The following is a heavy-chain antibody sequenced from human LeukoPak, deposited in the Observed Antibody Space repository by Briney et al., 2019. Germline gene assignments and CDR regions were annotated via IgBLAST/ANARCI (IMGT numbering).Heavy chain of an antibody. CDR1: GGTFSSYA. D-gene: IGHD2-15*01. CDR2: IIPIPGIA. CDR3: ARETYCSGGSCYHRATEFDY. V-gene: IGHV1-69*04. Sequence: SVKVSCKASGGTFSSYAISWVRQAPGQGLEWMGRIIPIPGIANYAQKFQGRVTITADKSTSTAYMKLSSLRSEDTAVYYCARETYCSGGSCYHRATEFDYWGQGTLVTVSS. J-gene: IGHJ4*02.